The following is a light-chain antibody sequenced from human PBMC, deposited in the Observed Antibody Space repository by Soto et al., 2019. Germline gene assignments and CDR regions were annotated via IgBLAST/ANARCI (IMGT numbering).Light chain of an antibody. CDR1: QSVSSY. V-gene: IGKV3-11*01. CDR2: DAS. CDR3: QQRSNWLT. Sequence: EIVLTQSPATLSFSPGERATLSCRASQSVSSYLAWYQQKPRQAPRLLIYDASNKATGIPARFSGSGSGTDFTLTSSSLEPEDFAVYYCQQRSNWLTFGGGTKVEIK. J-gene: IGKJ4*01.